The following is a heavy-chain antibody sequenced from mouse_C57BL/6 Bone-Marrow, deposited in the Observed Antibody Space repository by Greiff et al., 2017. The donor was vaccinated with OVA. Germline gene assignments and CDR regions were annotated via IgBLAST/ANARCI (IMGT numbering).Heavy chain of an antibody. D-gene: IGHD1-1*01. J-gene: IGHJ2*01. V-gene: IGHV1-19*01. Sequence: EVKLQESGPVLVKPGASVKMSCKASGYTFTDYYMNWVKQSHGKSLEWIGVINPYNGGTSYNQKFKGKATLTVDKSSSTAYMELNSLTSEDSAVYYCARDGSSLFDYWGQGTTLTVSS. CDR1: GYTFTDYY. CDR3: ARDGSSLFDY. CDR2: INPYNGGT.